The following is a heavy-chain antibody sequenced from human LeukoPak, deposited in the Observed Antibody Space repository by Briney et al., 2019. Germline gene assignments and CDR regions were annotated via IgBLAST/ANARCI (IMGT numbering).Heavy chain of an antibody. CDR3: ARDSSMLRGPLVIYYFDF. V-gene: IGHV3-23*01. CDR2: ISGVGDAT. Sequence: GGSLRLSCAASGFTFSNAWMSWVRQVPGKGLGWVSTISGVGDATYYPDSVKGRFTISRDNSKNTLYLQMNSLRAEDTAVYYCARDSSMLRGPLVIYYFDFWGQGTLVSVSS. CDR1: GFTFSNAW. D-gene: IGHD3-10*01. J-gene: IGHJ4*02.